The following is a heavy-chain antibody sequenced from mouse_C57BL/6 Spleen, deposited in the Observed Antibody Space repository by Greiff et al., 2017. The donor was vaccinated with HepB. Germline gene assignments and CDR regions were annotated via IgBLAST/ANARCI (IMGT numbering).Heavy chain of an antibody. CDR1: GYSFTSYY. Sequence: QVQLQQSGPELVKPGASVKISCKASGYSFTSYYIHWVKQRPGQGLEWIGWIYPGSGNTKYNEKFKGKATLTADTSSSTAYMQLSSLTSEDSAVYYCARGSSGLFGYWGQGTTLTVSS. CDR2: IYPGSGNT. D-gene: IGHD3-2*02. CDR3: ARGSSGLFGY. J-gene: IGHJ2*01. V-gene: IGHV1-66*01.